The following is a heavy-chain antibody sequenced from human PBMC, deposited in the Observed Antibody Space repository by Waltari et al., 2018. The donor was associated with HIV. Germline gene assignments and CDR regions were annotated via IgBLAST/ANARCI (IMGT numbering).Heavy chain of an antibody. CDR3: AHSISEYDNVWGSYRRTFDY. Sequence: QITLKESGPTLVKPTQTLTLTCTFSGFSLSTSGVSVGWIRQPPGKALECLALIYWDDDKRYSPSLKSRLTITKDTSKNQVVLTMTNMDPVDTATYYCAHSISEYDNVWGSYRRTFDYWGQGTLVTVSS. CDR2: IYWDDDK. J-gene: IGHJ4*02. D-gene: IGHD3-16*02. V-gene: IGHV2-5*02. CDR1: GFSLSTSGVS.